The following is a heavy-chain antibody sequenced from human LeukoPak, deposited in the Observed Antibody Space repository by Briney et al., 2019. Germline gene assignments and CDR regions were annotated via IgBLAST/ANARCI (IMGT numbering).Heavy chain of an antibody. D-gene: IGHD6-6*01. CDR3: ARRSIAALRFDY. CDR2: INPNSGGT. J-gene: IGHJ4*02. CDR1: GYTFTSYY. Sequence: ASVKVSCKASGYTFTSYYMHWVRQAPGQGLEWMGWINPNSGGTNYAQKFQGRVTMTRDTSISTAYMELSRLRSDDTAVYYCARRSIAALRFDYWGQGTLVTVSS. V-gene: IGHV1-2*02.